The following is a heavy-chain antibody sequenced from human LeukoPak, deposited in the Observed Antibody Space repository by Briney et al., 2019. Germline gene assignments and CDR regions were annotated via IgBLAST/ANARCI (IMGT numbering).Heavy chain of an antibody. V-gene: IGHV4-59*01. CDR1: GGSISSYY. CDR2: IYYSGTT. Sequence: SETLSLTCTVSGGSISSYYWSWIRQPPGKGLEWIGYIYYSGTTNYNPSLKSRVTISVDTSKNQFSLKLSSVTAADTAVYYCARDTSGYRRGSFDYWGQGTLVTVSS. CDR3: ARDTSGYRRGSFDY. J-gene: IGHJ4*02. D-gene: IGHD3-22*01.